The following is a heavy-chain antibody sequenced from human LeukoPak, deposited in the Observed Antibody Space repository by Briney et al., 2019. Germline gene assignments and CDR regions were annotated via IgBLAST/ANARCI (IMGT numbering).Heavy chain of an antibody. D-gene: IGHD1-7*01. V-gene: IGHV4-30-4*08. J-gene: IGHJ2*01. CDR2: IYYSGST. CDR1: GGFISSGVDY. Sequence: SSETLSLTCTVSGGFISSGVDYWSWIRQPPGKGLEWIGYIYYSGSTYYNPSLKSRVTISVDTSKNQFSLKLSSVTAADTAVYYCARAPRETITWYFDLWGRGTLVTVSS. CDR3: ARAPRETITWYFDL.